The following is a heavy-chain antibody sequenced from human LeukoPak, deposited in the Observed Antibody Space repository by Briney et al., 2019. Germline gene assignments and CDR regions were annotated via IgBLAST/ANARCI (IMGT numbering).Heavy chain of an antibody. D-gene: IGHD1-7*01. Sequence: GGSLSLSCAASGFTFSSSAMSWVRQAPGKGLYWVSAISGSGTGTYYADSVKGRFTISRDNSKNTLYLQMNSPRAEDTAVYYCAKEGGTGTRFDYWGQGTLVTVSS. J-gene: IGHJ4*02. CDR2: ISGSGTGT. CDR1: GFTFSSSA. V-gene: IGHV3-23*01. CDR3: AKEGGTGTRFDY.